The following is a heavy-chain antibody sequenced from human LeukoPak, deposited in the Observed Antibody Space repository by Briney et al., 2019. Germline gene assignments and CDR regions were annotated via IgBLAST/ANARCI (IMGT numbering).Heavy chain of an antibody. CDR1: GFTFSSYA. V-gene: IGHV3-7*01. CDR3: ARGDWYFDL. J-gene: IGHJ2*01. Sequence: GGSLRLSCAASGFTFSSYAMHWVRQAPGKGLEWVANIKEDGSEKHYVDSVKGRFTSSRDNAKNSLYLQMNSLRVEDTAVYYCARGDWYFDLRGRGTLVTVSS. CDR2: IKEDGSEK.